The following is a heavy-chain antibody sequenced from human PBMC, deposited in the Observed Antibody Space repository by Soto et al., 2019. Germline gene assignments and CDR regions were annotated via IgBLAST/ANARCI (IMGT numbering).Heavy chain of an antibody. V-gene: IGHV4-59*01. J-gene: IGHJ4*02. CDR3: ARGGDNSPWYYSL. D-gene: IGHD3-10*01. Sequence: PSETLSLTCTVSGGSIYNNYWSWIRQPPGRGLEWIGYIFSNGRTNYNPSLESRVTISVDTSKNQLSLKLGSVTAADTAVYYCARGGDNSPWYYSLWGQGTLVTVSS. CDR1: GGSIYNNY. CDR2: IFSNGRT.